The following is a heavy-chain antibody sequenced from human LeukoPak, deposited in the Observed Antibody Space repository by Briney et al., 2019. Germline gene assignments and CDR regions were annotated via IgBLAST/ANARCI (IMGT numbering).Heavy chain of an antibody. CDR1: GYTFTSYD. CDR3: ARGYWLRTDPYNRFDP. CDR2: MNPNSGNT. V-gene: IGHV1-8*01. D-gene: IGHD5-12*01. Sequence: ASVKVSCKASGYTFTSYDINWVRQATGQGLEWMGWMNPNSGNTGYAQKFQGRVTMTRNTSISTAYMELSSLRSEDTAVYYCARGYWLRTDPYNRFDPWGQGTLVTVSS. J-gene: IGHJ5*02.